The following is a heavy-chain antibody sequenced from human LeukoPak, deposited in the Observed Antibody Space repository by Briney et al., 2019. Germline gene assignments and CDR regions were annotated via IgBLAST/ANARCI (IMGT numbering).Heavy chain of an antibody. V-gene: IGHV4-34*01. Sequence: SETLSLTCAVYGGAFSGYYWSWIRQPPGKGLEWIGEINHREITNYNPSLKSRVTISVDTSKNQFSLKLSSVTAADTAVYYCARAVTYHDVLTGYYRDYVDEWVQGILDTVS. D-gene: IGHD3-9*01. CDR3: ARAVTYHDVLTGYYRDYVDE. CDR2: INHREIT. J-gene: IGHJ4*02. CDR1: GGAFSGYY.